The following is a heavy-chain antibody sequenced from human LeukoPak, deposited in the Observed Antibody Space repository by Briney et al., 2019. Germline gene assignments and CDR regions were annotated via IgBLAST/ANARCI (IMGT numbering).Heavy chain of an antibody. V-gene: IGHV3-21*01. J-gene: IGHJ4*02. CDR3: ARGTRVLYGDLYFFDY. Sequence: GGSLRLSCAASGFTVSNNYMSWVRQAPGKGLEWVSSISSGSSSIYYADSVRGRFTISRDSAKNSLYLQMNSLRAEDTAVYYCARGTRVLYGDLYFFDYWGLGTLVTVSA. CDR1: GFTVSNNY. D-gene: IGHD4-17*01. CDR2: ISSGSSSI.